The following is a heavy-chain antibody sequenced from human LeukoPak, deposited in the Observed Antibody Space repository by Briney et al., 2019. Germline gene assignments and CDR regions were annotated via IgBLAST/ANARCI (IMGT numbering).Heavy chain of an antibody. J-gene: IGHJ4*02. CDR3: AKAHDFWSGYNPYYFDY. CDR1: GYTFTGYY. CDR2: INPNSGGT. V-gene: IGHV1-2*02. D-gene: IGHD3-3*01. Sequence: ASVKVSCKASGYTFTGYYMHWVRQAPGQGLEWMGWINPNSGGTNYAQKFQGRVTMTRDTSISTAYMELSRLRSDDTAVYYCAKAHDFWSGYNPYYFDYWGQGTLVTVSS.